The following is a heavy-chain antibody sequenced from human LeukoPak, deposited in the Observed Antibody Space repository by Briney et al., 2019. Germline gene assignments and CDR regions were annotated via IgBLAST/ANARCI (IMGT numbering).Heavy chain of an antibody. CDR3: AREGFPPKISDFWSGLGPYYYYGMDV. V-gene: IGHV1-46*01. CDR1: GYTFTSYY. CDR2: INPSGGST. J-gene: IGHJ6*02. D-gene: IGHD3-3*01. Sequence: ASVKVSCKASGYTFTSYYMHWVRQAPGQGLEWMGIINPSGGSTSYTQKFQGRVTMTRDTSTSTVYMELSSLRSEDTAVYYCAREGFPPKISDFWSGLGPYYYYGMDVWGQGTTVTISS.